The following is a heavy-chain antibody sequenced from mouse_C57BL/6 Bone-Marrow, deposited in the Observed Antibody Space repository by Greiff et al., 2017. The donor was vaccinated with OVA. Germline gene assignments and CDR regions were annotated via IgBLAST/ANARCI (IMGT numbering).Heavy chain of an antibody. D-gene: IGHD1-1*01. CDR2: IDPENGDT. CDR3: TTFTTVVEGYFDY. J-gene: IGHJ2*01. V-gene: IGHV14-4*01. Sequence: EVQLQQPGAELVRPGASVKLSCTASGFNIKDDYMHWVKQRPEQGLEWIGWIDPENGDTEYASKFQGKATITADTSSNTAYLQLSSLTSEDTAVYYCTTFTTVVEGYFDYWGQGTTLTVSS. CDR1: GFNIKDDY.